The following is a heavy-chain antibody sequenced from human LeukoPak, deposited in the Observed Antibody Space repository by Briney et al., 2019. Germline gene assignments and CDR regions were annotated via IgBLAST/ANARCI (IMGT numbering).Heavy chain of an antibody. Sequence: GASVKVSCKVSGYTLTELSMHWVRQAPGKGLEWMGGFDPEDGETIYAQKFQGRVTMTEDTSTDTAYMELGSLRSEDTAVYYCATDLGLSPGNWFDPWGQGTLVTVSS. D-gene: IGHD3-3*02. J-gene: IGHJ5*02. V-gene: IGHV1-24*01. CDR3: ATDLGLSPGNWFDP. CDR1: GYTLTELS. CDR2: FDPEDGET.